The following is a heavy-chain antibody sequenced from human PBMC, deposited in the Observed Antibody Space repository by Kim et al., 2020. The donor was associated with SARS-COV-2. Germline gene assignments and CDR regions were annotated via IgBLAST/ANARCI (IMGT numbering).Heavy chain of an antibody. CDR2: IYPGDSDT. CDR3: ARLPPPRRKVMNYYYGMDV. J-gene: IGHJ6*02. D-gene: IGHD3-16*01. V-gene: IGHV5-51*01. CDR1: GYSFTSYW. Sequence: GESLKISCKGSGYSFTSYWIGWVRQMPGKGLEWMGIIYPGDSDTRYSPSFQGQVTISADKSISTAYLQWSSLKASDTAMYYCARLPPPRRKVMNYYYGMDVWGQGTTVTVSS.